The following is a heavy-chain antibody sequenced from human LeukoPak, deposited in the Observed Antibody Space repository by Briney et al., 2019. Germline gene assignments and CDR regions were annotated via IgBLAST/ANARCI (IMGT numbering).Heavy chain of an antibody. V-gene: IGHV3-21*01. Sequence: GGSLRLSCAASGFPFSSYSMNWVRQAPGKGLEWVSSISSSSSYIYYADSVKGRFTISRDNAKNSLYLQMNSLRAEDTAVYYCARDDYDILIGYFPVPLDVWGKGTTVTVSS. CDR1: GFPFSSYS. D-gene: IGHD3-9*01. CDR2: ISSSSSYI. CDR3: ARDDYDILIGYFPVPLDV. J-gene: IGHJ6*04.